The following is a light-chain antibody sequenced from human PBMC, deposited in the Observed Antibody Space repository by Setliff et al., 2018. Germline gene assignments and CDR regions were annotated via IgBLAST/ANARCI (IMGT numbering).Light chain of an antibody. CDR2: GNN. CDR3: QSYDNSLSGSGL. J-gene: IGLJ1*01. CDR1: SSNIGAGYD. Sequence: QSVLTQPPSVSGAPGQRVTISCAGRSSNIGAGYDVHWYQQLPGTAPKLLIYGNNNRPSGVPDRFSGSKSGTSASLAITGLQAEDEADYFCQSYDNSLSGSGLFGTGTKVTVL. V-gene: IGLV1-40*01.